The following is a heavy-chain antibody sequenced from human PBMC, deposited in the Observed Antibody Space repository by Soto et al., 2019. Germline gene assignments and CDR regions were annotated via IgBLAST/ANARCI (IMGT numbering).Heavy chain of an antibody. J-gene: IGHJ5*02. V-gene: IGHV1-3*01. CDR2: ITAGDAKT. Sequence: QVQLVQSGADVKKPGASVKISCKASGYNFTQYRIHWVRQAPGQGLEWMGWITAGDAKTEYSQKFQGRVTISRDISATTVYLDLDSLRSEDTAVYYCARDLYSSSWFWFDPWGRGTQVIVSS. CDR1: GYNFTQYR. CDR3: ARDLYSSSWFWFDP. D-gene: IGHD2-2*01.